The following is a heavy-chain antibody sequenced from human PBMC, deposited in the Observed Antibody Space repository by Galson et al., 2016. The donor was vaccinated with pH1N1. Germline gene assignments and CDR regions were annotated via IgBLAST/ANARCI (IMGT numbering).Heavy chain of an antibody. D-gene: IGHD4-23*01. CDR2: VIAIFNTP. Sequence: SVKVSCKASGDTFNSYAFNWVRQAPGQGLEWMGRVIAIFNTPNYAWEFQGRVTITADESTSTAYMELSSLRSEDTAVYYCATTRWTPSQGVISQFFAQWGQGTQVTVSS. CDR1: GDTFNSYA. V-gene: IGHV1-69*13. J-gene: IGHJ4*02. CDR3: ATTRWTPSQGVISQFFAQ.